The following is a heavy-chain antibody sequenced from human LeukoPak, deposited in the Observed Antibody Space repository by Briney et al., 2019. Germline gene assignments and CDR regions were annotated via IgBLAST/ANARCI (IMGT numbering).Heavy chain of an antibody. CDR3: ASRKLGNDY. D-gene: IGHD7-27*01. CDR2: INHSGST. V-gene: IGHV4-34*01. Sequence: SETLSLTCAVYGGSFSGYYWSWIRKPPGKGLEWIGEINHSGSTNYNPSLKSRVTISVDTSKNRSSLKLSSVTAADTAVYYCASRKLGNDYWGQGTLVTVSS. CDR1: GGSFSGYY. J-gene: IGHJ4*02.